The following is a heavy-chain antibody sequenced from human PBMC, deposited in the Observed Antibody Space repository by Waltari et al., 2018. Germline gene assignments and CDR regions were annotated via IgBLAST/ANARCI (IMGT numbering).Heavy chain of an antibody. CDR3: ARGGDSSSWYPGYFDY. J-gene: IGHJ4*02. V-gene: IGHV3-74*01. Sequence: EVQLVESGGGIVQPGAPMSLSCAASGFNFSRYWWHWVRQGPGKGLGWGSRIKSDGSSTSYADSGKGRFTISRDNARNTLYLQMNSLRAEDTAVYYCARGGDSSSWYPGYFDYWGQGTLVTVSS. CDR1: GFNFSRYW. D-gene: IGHD6-13*01. CDR2: IKSDGSST.